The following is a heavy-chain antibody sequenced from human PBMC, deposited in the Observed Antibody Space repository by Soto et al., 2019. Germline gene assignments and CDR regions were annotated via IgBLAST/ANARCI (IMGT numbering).Heavy chain of an antibody. Sequence: QMQLVQSGPEVKKPGTSVKVSCKASGFTFTSPAVQWVRQARGQRLEWIGWIVVGSGNTNYAQKFQERVTITRDMSTSTAYMELSSLRSEDTVVYYCAVYDFLSGYYNGWGQGTLVTVSS. CDR3: AVYDFLSGYYNG. D-gene: IGHD3-3*01. CDR1: GFTFTSPA. J-gene: IGHJ4*02. CDR2: IVVGSGNT. V-gene: IGHV1-58*01.